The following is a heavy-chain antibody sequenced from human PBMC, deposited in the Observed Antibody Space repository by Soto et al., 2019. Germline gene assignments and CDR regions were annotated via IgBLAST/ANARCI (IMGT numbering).Heavy chain of an antibody. Sequence: QVQLVESGGGVVQPGRSLRLSCAASGFTFSSYAMHWVRQAPGKGLEWVAVISYDGSIKYYADSVKGRFTISRDNSKNTLYLQMNSLRAEDTAVYYCARSSHYGGNANFDYWGQGTLVTVSS. CDR3: ARSSHYGGNANFDY. CDR2: ISYDGSIK. CDR1: GFTFSSYA. D-gene: IGHD4-17*01. J-gene: IGHJ4*02. V-gene: IGHV3-30-3*01.